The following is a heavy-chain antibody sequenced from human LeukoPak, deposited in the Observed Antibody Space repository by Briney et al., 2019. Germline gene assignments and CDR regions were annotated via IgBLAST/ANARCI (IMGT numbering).Heavy chain of an antibody. CDR3: ARDRGPHSSSPNSGAFDI. D-gene: IGHD6-6*01. Sequence: GGSLRLSCAASGFTFDDYAMHWVRQAPGKGLEWVSYISSSSSTIYYADSVKGRFTISRDNAKNSLYLQMNSLRAEDTAVYYCARDRGPHSSSPNSGAFDIWGQGTMVTVSS. J-gene: IGHJ3*02. CDR2: ISSSSSTI. CDR1: GFTFDDYA. V-gene: IGHV3-48*01.